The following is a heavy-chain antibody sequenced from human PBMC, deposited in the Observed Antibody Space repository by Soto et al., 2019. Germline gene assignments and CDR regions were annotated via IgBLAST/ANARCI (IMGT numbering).Heavy chain of an antibody. V-gene: IGHV3-48*01. J-gene: IGHJ5*02. CDR1: GFTFSSYS. CDR3: ARHPERIAQVGWFDP. Sequence: EVQLVESGGGLVQPGGSLRLSCAASGFTFSSYSMNWVRQAPGKGLEWVSYISSSSSTIYYADSVKDRFTISRDNAKNSLYLQMNSLRAEDTAVYYCARHPERIAQVGWFDPWGQGPLVTVSS. CDR2: ISSSSSTI. D-gene: IGHD6-13*01.